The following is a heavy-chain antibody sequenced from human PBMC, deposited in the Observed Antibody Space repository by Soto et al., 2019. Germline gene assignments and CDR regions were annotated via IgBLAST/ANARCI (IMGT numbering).Heavy chain of an antibody. CDR2: INPNSGGT. CDR1: GHTFTGYY. CDR3: ARRPCMSTGSPHCPFDY. Sequence: PGASVKVSCKASGHTFTGYYMHWVRQAPGQGLEWMGWINPNSGGTNYAQKFQGRVTMTRDTSISTAYMELSRLRSDDTAVYYCARRPCMSTGSPHCPFDYWGQGTLVTVSS. D-gene: IGHD3-10*01. J-gene: IGHJ4*02. V-gene: IGHV1-2*02.